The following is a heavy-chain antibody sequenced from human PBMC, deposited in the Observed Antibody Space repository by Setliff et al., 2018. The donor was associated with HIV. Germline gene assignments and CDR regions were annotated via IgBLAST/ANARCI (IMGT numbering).Heavy chain of an antibody. Sequence: SETLSLTCTVSGGSISSYYWSWIRQPPGKGLEWIGYIYYSGSTNYNPSLKSRVTTSVDTSKNQFSLRLSSVTAADTAVYYCARRNQPPDLAFDIWGQGTMVTVSS. D-gene: IGHD2-2*01. CDR3: ARRNQPPDLAFDI. CDR2: IYYSGST. V-gene: IGHV4-59*08. J-gene: IGHJ3*02. CDR1: GGSISSYY.